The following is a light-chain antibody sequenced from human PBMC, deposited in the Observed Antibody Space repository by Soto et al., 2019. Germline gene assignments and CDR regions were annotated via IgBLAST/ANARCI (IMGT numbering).Light chain of an antibody. CDR2: AAS. V-gene: IGKV3-15*01. Sequence: EILMTQSPVTLSVSPWEPATLSCSASQSVGSNLAWYQQKAGQTPRLLIYAASTRATGIPDRCSCSGSGTEFTLTIRSLQSEDFAVYYCQKYSKWLTWKFGKGPKVDIK. CDR1: QSVGSN. CDR3: QKYSKWLTWK. J-gene: IGKJ1*01.